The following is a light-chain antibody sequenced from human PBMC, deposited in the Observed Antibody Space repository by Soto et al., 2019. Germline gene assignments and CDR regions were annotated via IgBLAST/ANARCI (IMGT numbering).Light chain of an antibody. CDR1: SSSIGAGYD. Sequence: QSVLTQPPSVSGAPGQRVTISCTGSSSSIGAGYDVHWYQQLPGTAPKVFIYGNSNRPSGVPDRFSGSKSGTSASLAITGLQAEDEADYYCQSYDTSLSGSVFGGGTKLTVL. CDR2: GNS. V-gene: IGLV1-40*01. J-gene: IGLJ2*01. CDR3: QSYDTSLSGSV.